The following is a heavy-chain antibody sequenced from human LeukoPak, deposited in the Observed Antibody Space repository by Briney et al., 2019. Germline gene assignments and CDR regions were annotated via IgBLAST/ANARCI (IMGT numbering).Heavy chain of an antibody. CDR3: ARGLGYGEYLVPFDI. Sequence: SETLSLTCAVYGGSFSGYYWSWIRQPPGKGLEWIGEINHSGSTNYNPSLKSRVTISVDTSKNQFSLKLSSVTAADTAVYYCARGLGYGEYLVPFDIWGQGTLVTVSS. CDR1: GGSFSGYY. D-gene: IGHD4-17*01. V-gene: IGHV4-34*01. J-gene: IGHJ3*02. CDR2: INHSGST.